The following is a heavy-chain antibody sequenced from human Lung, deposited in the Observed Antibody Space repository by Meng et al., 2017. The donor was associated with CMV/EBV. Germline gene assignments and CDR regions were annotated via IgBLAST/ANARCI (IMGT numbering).Heavy chain of an antibody. Sequence: HAQRPASGPVLLTPSGTLSHTSAVTGGSLRSRHWWSWVRQPPGKGLEWIGEIYHSGSTNYNPSLKSRVTISVDESKNQFSLRLSSVTAADTAVYYCARVGAYCGGDCYHPRWGQGTLVTVSS. CDR1: GGSLRSRHW. CDR3: ARVGAYCGGDCYHPR. D-gene: IGHD2-21*02. CDR2: IYHSGST. V-gene: IGHV4-4*02. J-gene: IGHJ4*02.